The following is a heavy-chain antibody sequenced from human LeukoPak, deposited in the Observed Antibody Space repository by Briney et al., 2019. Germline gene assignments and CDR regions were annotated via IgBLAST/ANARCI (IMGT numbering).Heavy chain of an antibody. CDR1: GYTFTSYG. CDR3: ARVYGITGTTARREPFDY. J-gene: IGHJ4*02. Sequence: ASVKVSCKASGYTFTSYGISWVRQAPGQGLEWMGWISAYNGNTNYAQKLQGGVTMTTDTSTSTAYMELRSLRSDDTAVYYCARVYGITGTTARREPFDYWGQGTLVTVSS. V-gene: IGHV1-18*01. D-gene: IGHD1-7*01. CDR2: ISAYNGNT.